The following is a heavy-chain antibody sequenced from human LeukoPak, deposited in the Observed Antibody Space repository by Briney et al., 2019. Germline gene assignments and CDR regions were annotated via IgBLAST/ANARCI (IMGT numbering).Heavy chain of an antibody. CDR2: INHSGST. CDR1: GGSFSGYY. D-gene: IGHD2-2*01. Sequence: SETLSLTCAVYGGSFSGYYWSWIRQPPGKGLEWIGEINHSGSTNYNPSLKSRVTISVDTSKNQFSLKLTSVTAADTAVYYCARLGIGVVPTAMLGDYYFDYWGQGTLVTVSS. J-gene: IGHJ4*02. V-gene: IGHV4-34*01. CDR3: ARLGIGVVPTAMLGDYYFDY.